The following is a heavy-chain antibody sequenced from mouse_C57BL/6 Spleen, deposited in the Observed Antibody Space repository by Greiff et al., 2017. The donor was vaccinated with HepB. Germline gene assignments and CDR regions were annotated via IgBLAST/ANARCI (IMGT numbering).Heavy chain of an antibody. V-gene: IGHV1-50*01. Sequence: QVQLQQSGAELVKPGASVKLSCKASGYTFTSYWMQWVKQRPGQGLEWIGEIDPSDSYTNYNQKFKGKATLTVDTSSSTAYMQLSSLTSEDSAVYYCARWEWRHYYGSSYAMDYWGQGTSVTVSS. J-gene: IGHJ4*01. CDR2: IDPSDSYT. CDR3: ARWEWRHYYGSSYAMDY. CDR1: GYTFTSYW. D-gene: IGHD1-1*01.